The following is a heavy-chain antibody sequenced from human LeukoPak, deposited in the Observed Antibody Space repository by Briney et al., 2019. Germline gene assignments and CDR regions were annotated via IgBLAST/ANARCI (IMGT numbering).Heavy chain of an antibody. Sequence: PSETLSLTCTVSGGSISNYYWSWIRQPPGKGLEWIGYIYYSGSTNYNPSLKSRVTISVDTSKNQFSLRLSSVTAADTAVYYSARERTTGREFDYWGQGTLVTVSS. CDR3: ARERTTGREFDY. CDR1: GGSISNYY. CDR2: IYYSGST. J-gene: IGHJ4*02. D-gene: IGHD4-11*01. V-gene: IGHV4-59*01.